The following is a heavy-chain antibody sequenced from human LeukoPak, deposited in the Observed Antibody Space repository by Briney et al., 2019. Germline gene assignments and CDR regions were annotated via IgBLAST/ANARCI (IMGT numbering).Heavy chain of an antibody. CDR3: AKGGWLDN. J-gene: IGHJ4*02. D-gene: IGHD2-15*01. V-gene: IGHV3-23*01. CDR2: ISESDGTT. CDR1: GFTFSSYA. Sequence: PGGSLRLSCAASGFTFSSYAMSWVRQAPGKGLEWLSRISESDGTTHYADSVQGRFTISRDNSENTLFLQMISLRVDHTAVYYCAKGGWLDNWGQGTLVTVSS.